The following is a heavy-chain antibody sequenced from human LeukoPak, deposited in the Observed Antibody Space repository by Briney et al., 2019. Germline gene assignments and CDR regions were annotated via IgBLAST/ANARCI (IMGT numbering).Heavy chain of an antibody. CDR3: ATDGAGFDS. CDR1: GFTFNDYY. J-gene: IGHJ5*02. Sequence: GGSLRLSCAASGFTFNDYYMSWLRQAPGKGPEWVSYINIGGTNTHYADSVKGRFTISRDNAKESLYLEMNNLGAEDTAVYYWATDGAGFDSWGQGVLVTVSS. V-gene: IGHV3-11*01. CDR2: INIGGTNT.